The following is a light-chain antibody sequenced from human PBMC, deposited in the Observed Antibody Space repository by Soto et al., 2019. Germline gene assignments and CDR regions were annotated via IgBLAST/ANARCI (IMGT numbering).Light chain of an antibody. Sequence: DIQMTQSPPSLSASVGDRVTITFRASQDVSNDLGWFQQKPGKAPKRLIFGASNLESGVPSRFSGTGSGTEFILTITNLEPEDFAVYYCQQYGSSPITFGQGTRLEIK. V-gene: IGKV1-17*02. CDR2: GAS. CDR1: QDVSND. J-gene: IGKJ5*01. CDR3: QQYGSSPIT.